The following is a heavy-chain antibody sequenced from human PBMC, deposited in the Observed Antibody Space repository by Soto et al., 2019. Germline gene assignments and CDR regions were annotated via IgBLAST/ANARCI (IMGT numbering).Heavy chain of an antibody. CDR1: EFTFISYE. CDR3: ARVSPEIGGGTVAFDI. V-gene: IGHV3-48*03. D-gene: IGHD1-26*01. Sequence: XGALILSCSASEFTFISYEMNWARQAPGKGLGWVSYISSSGSTIYYADSVKGRFTISRDNAKNSLYLQMNSLRAEDTTVYYCARVSPEIGGGTVAFDIWGQGTMVTVS. CDR2: ISSSGSTI. J-gene: IGHJ3*02.